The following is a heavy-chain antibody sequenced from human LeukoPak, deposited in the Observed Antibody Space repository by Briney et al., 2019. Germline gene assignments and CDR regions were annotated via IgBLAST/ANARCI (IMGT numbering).Heavy chain of an antibody. V-gene: IGHV6-1*01. D-gene: IGHD3-9*01. CDR3: ARDADWAYDAFDI. CDR1: GDSVSVKSDV. J-gene: IGHJ3*02. Sequence: SQTLSLTCAISGDSVSVKSDVWNWIRQSPSRGLEWLGRTYYRSKWINDYATSVKSRIIISPDSSKNQFSLHLNSVTPEDTAVYYCARDADWAYDAFDIWGQGTMVTVSS. CDR2: TYYRSKWIN.